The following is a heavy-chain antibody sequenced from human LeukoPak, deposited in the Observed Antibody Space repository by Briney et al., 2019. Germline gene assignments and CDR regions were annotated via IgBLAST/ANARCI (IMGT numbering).Heavy chain of an antibody. Sequence: PSETLSLTCTVSGGSISSSSHYWGWIRQPPGKGLEWIGSIYYSGRTYYNLSLKSRVTISVDTSKNQFSLKLSSVTAADTAVYNCARQASSSGLYIVYFDYWGQGTLVTVSS. CDR2: IYYSGRT. J-gene: IGHJ4*02. CDR3: ARQASSSGLYIVYFDY. D-gene: IGHD6-19*01. V-gene: IGHV4-39*01. CDR1: GGSISSSSHY.